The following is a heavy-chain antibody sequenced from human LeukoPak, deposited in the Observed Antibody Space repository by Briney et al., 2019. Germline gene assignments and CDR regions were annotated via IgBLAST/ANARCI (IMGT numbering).Heavy chain of an antibody. V-gene: IGHV3-48*03. CDR3: ARDRGRLVEFDY. D-gene: IGHD3-9*01. CDR2: ISSSGSTI. Sequence: GGSLRLSCAASGFTFSSYQMNWVRQAPGKGLEWVSYISSSGSTIYYADSVKGRFTISRDNAKNSLYLQMNSLTAEDTAVYYCARDRGRLVEFDYWGQGTLVTVSS. CDR1: GFTFSSYQ. J-gene: IGHJ4*02.